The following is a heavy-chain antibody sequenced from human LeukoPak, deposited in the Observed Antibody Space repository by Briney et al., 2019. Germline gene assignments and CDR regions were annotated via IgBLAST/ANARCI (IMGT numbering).Heavy chain of an antibody. CDR3: ARATLLYSGSPFDS. J-gene: IGHJ4*02. CDR2: IDHSGST. Sequence: SETLSLTCAVYGGSFSGHYWSWIRQPPGKGLEWIGEIDHSGSTNYHPSLKSRVTISVDTSKNQFSLKLSSVTAADTAVYYCARATLLYSGSPFDSWGQGTLVTVSS. D-gene: IGHD1-26*01. V-gene: IGHV4-34*01. CDR1: GGSFSGHY.